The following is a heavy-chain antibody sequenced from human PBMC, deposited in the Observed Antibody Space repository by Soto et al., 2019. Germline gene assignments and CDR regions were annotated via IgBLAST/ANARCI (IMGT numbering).Heavy chain of an antibody. J-gene: IGHJ5*02. CDR1: GFTFSNYW. CDR2: VRSDGSVT. V-gene: IGHV3-74*02. Sequence: EVQLVESGGGLHQPGGPLRLSCAASGFTFSNYWMHWVRQAPGKGLVWVSRVRSDGSVTGYADSVRGRFTMSRDNAKNMVFLQMDSLRVEDRAVYYCEREVRGSGSPIDPWGQGPLVPVSS. CDR3: EREVRGSGSPIDP. D-gene: IGHD6-19*01.